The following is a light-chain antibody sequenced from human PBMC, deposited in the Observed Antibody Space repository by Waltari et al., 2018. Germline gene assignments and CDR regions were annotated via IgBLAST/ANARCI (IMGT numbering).Light chain of an antibody. CDR2: KAN. J-gene: IGLJ3*02. V-gene: IGLV8-61*01. Sequence: QTVVTQEPSLSVSPGGTVTLTCALSSGSLSTTSYASWYQQTPGQPPRTPVYKANSRSSGVPDRFSGSIRGNRAALTITGAQAEDESDYYCLLYLGSGIFVFGGGTKLTVL. CDR3: LLYLGSGIFV. CDR1: SGSLSTTSY.